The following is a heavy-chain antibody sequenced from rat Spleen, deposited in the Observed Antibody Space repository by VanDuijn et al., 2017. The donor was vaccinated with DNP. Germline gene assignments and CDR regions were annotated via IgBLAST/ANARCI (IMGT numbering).Heavy chain of an antibody. CDR3: AREGDYDEGYGDALDA. J-gene: IGHJ4*01. CDR1: GFTFSNFG. D-gene: IGHD1-12*03. Sequence: EVQLVESGGGLVQPGRSLKLSCVASGFTFSNFGMAWVRQAPTKGLEWVAGISSGGGATYYLDSVKGRFTISRDDAQDTLYLQMNSLRSEDTATYYCAREGDYDEGYGDALDAWGQGTSVTVAS. CDR2: ISSGGGAT. V-gene: IGHV5S13*01.